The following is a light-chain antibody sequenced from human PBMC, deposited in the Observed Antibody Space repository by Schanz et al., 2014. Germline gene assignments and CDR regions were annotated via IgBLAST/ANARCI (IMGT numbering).Light chain of an antibody. J-gene: IGKJ4*01. Sequence: DIQMTQSPSSLSASVGDRVTITCRASQSISSYLNWYQQKPGKAPNLLIYAASSLESGVPSRFSGSGSGTDFTLTINNLQPEDFATYYCQQSYSTSFGGGTRVEIK. CDR3: QQSYSTS. CDR1: QSISSY. CDR2: AAS. V-gene: IGKV1-39*01.